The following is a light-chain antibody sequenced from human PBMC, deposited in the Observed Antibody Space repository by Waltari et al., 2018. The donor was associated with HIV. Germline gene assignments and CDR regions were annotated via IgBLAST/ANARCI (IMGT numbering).Light chain of an antibody. CDR1: ASNSGKNY. Sequence: QPVSTQPPSLSAPPGPQATTSSSGTASNSGKNYVSWYHPRPEAAPKLIIYDNNKRPSRLPARVSGSKSGTSATLAITGLRTGDEADYYGGTWDSGGSAGVFGGGTKLTVL. J-gene: IGLJ3*02. CDR2: DNN. CDR3: GTWDSGGSAGV. V-gene: IGLV1-51*01.